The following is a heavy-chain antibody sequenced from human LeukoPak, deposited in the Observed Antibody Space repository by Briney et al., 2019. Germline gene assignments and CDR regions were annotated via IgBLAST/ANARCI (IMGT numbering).Heavy chain of an antibody. CDR3: AREGHYYASGSGAFDI. D-gene: IGHD3-10*01. V-gene: IGHV4-59*01. Sequence: SETLSLTCTVSGGSISSYYWSWIRQPPGKGLEWIGYIYYSGSTNYNPSLKSRVTISADTSKNQFSLKLTSVTTADTAVYYCAREGHYYASGSGAFDIWGQGTAITVSS. CDR2: IYYSGST. J-gene: IGHJ3*02. CDR1: GGSISSYY.